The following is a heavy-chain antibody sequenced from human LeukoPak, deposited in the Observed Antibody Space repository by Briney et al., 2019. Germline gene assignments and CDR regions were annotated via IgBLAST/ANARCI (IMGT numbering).Heavy chain of an antibody. CDR2: IIAYNGNT. Sequence: ASVKVSCKASGYTFTSYGISWVRQAPGQGLEWMGWIIAYNGNTNYAQKLQGRVTMTTDTSTSTVYMELSSLRSEDTAVYYCARGRYYGSGSFSEKYNWFDPWGQGTLVTVSS. V-gene: IGHV1-18*01. CDR3: ARGRYYGSGSFSEKYNWFDP. J-gene: IGHJ5*02. CDR1: GYTFTSYG. D-gene: IGHD3-10*01.